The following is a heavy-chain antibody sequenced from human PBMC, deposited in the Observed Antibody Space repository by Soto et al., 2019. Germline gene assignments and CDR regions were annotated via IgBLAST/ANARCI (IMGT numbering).Heavy chain of an antibody. CDR3: ARGGTTGTTPPRYYYYGMDV. CDR1: CGSVSSVSYY. J-gene: IGHJ6*02. Sequence: SQTLSLPCTVSCGSVSSVSYYWICIRQPPGKGLEWIGYIYYSGSTNYNPSLKSRVTISVDTSKNQFSLKLRSVTAADTAVYYCARGGTTGTTPPRYYYYGMDVWGQGTTVTVSS. CDR2: IYYSGST. D-gene: IGHD1-7*01. V-gene: IGHV4-61*01.